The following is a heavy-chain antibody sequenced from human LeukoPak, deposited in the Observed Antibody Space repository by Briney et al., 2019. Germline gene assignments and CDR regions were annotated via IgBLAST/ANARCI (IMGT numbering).Heavy chain of an antibody. Sequence: SETLSLTCAVYGGSFSGYYWSWIRQPPGKGLEWIGEINHSGSTNYNPSLKSRVTISVNTSKNQFSLKLSSVTAADTAVYYCASLWPYQLSAFDIWGQGTMVTVSS. CDR3: ASLWPYQLSAFDI. CDR2: INHSGST. J-gene: IGHJ3*02. CDR1: GGSFSGYY. D-gene: IGHD2-2*01. V-gene: IGHV4-34*01.